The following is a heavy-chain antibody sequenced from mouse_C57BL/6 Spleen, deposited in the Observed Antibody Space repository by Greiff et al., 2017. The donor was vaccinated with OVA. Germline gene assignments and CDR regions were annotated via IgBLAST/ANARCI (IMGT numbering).Heavy chain of an antibody. V-gene: IGHV1-82*01. CDR3: ARYYDV. CDR2: IYPGDGDT. Sequence: QVQLQQSGPELVKPGASVKISCKASGYAFSSSWMNWVKQRPGKGLGWIGRIYPGDGDTNYNGKFKGKATLTADKSSSTAYMQLSSLTSEDSAVYFCARYYDVWGTGTTVTVSS. D-gene: IGHD1-1*01. CDR1: GYAFSSSW. J-gene: IGHJ1*03.